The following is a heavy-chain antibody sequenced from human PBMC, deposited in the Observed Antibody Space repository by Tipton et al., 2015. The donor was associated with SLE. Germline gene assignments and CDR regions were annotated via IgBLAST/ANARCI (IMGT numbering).Heavy chain of an antibody. Sequence: TLSLTCAVYGGSFSAYYWSWIRQPPGKGLEWIGEINHSGSTNYNLSLKSRVTISVDTSKNQFSLKLSSVTAADTAVYYCARFDVLLWFRGFAYWGQGTLVTVSS. CDR1: GGSFSAYY. D-gene: IGHD3-10*01. CDR2: INHSGST. V-gene: IGHV4-34*01. CDR3: ARFDVLLWFRGFAY. J-gene: IGHJ4*02.